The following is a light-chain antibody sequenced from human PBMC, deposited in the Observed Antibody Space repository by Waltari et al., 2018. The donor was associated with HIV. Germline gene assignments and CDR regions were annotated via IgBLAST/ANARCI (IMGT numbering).Light chain of an antibody. CDR1: SSDIGGYNY. Sequence: QSALTQPASVSGSPGQSITLSCTGTSSDIGGYNYVSWHQHHPGRAPKLIIFEVSNRPSGVSNRFSGSKSGNTASLNISGLLAEDDADYYCSSYTSGTTWVFGGGTKLTVL. J-gene: IGLJ3*02. CDR3: SSYTSGTTWV. CDR2: EVS. V-gene: IGLV2-14*01.